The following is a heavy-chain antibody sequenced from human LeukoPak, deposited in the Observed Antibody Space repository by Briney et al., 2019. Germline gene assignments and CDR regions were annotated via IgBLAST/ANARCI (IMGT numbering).Heavy chain of an antibody. J-gene: IGHJ5*02. CDR3: ARDKYYGSGNYGKYNWFDP. CDR2: IYYSGST. CDR1: GDSISSYY. D-gene: IGHD3-10*01. V-gene: IGHV4-59*12. Sequence: SETLSLTCTVSGDSISSYYWSWIRQPPGKGLEWIGFIYYSGSTNYNPSLKSRATLSVDTSKNQFSLKLSSVTAADTAVYYCARDKYYGSGNYGKYNWFDPWGQGALVTVSS.